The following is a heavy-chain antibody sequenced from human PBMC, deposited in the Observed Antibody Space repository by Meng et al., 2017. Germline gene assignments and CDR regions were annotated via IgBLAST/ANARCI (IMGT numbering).Heavy chain of an antibody. Sequence: LSCTASGFTFGDYAMNWVRQAPGEGLEWVGFTRRTAYGGTTDYAASVKARFTITRDDSKSIAYLQMTCMKTEDTAVYYCTRDRGWGGNYDNRLIDSWGQGTLVTVSS. V-gene: IGHV3-49*04. CDR3: TRDRGWGGNYDNRLIDS. CDR2: TRRTAYGGTT. CDR1: GFTFGDYA. D-gene: IGHD3-22*01. J-gene: IGHJ4*02.